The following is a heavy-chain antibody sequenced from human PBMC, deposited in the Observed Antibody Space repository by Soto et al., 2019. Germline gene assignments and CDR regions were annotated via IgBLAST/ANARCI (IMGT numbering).Heavy chain of an antibody. CDR3: VRPAGDCSGGSCYSSAFDI. D-gene: IGHD2-15*01. Sequence: QVQLVQSGAEVKKPGASVKVSCKASGYTFTSYGISWVRQAPGQGLEWMGWISAYNGNTNYAQKLQGRVTMTTDTSTSTAYMELRSLGSDDTAVYYCVRPAGDCSGGSCYSSAFDIWGQGTMVTVSS. CDR2: ISAYNGNT. CDR1: GYTFTSYG. J-gene: IGHJ3*02. V-gene: IGHV1-18*01.